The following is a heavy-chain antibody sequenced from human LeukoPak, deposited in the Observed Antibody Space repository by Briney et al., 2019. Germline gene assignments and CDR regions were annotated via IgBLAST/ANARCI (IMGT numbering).Heavy chain of an antibody. D-gene: IGHD2-15*01. CDR1: GYTFTSYD. J-gene: IGHJ4*02. Sequence: GASVKVSCKASGYTFTSYDINWVRQATGQGLEWMGWMNPNSGNTGYAQKFQGRVTMTRNTSISTAYMELSSLRSEDTAVYYCARGYCSGGSCYSGTLDYWGQGTLVTVSS. CDR3: ARGYCSGGSCYSGTLDY. CDR2: MNPNSGNT. V-gene: IGHV1-8*01.